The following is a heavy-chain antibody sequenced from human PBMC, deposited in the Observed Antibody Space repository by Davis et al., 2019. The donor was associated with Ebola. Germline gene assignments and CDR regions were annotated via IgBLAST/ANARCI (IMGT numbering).Heavy chain of an antibody. CDR3: ARGSSGSMDV. CDR2: ISGSGGST. J-gene: IGHJ6*02. CDR1: GFTFSSYA. V-gene: IGHV3-23*01. Sequence: GESLKISCAASGFTFSSYAMSWVRQAPGKGLEWVSAISGSGGSTYYADSVKGRFTISRDNAKNTLYLQMNSLRAEDTAVYYCARGSSGSMDVWGQGTTVTVSS. D-gene: IGHD6-6*01.